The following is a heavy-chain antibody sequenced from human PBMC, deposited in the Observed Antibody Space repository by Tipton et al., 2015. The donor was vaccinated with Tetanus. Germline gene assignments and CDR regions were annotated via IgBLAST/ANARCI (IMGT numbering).Heavy chain of an antibody. J-gene: IGHJ3*01. CDR2: ISHSGSS. V-gene: IGHV4-34*01. CDR3: ARGGRDAYNNPLGAFDV. CDR1: GGSFSLYY. Sequence: TLSLTCTVSGGSFSLYYWNWVRQSPGKGLEWIGEISHSGSSSHSPSLKSRVTISVDTSKNQFSLRLRSVAAADTAVYYCARGGRDAYNNPLGAFDVWGRGTTFTVSS. D-gene: IGHD5-24*01.